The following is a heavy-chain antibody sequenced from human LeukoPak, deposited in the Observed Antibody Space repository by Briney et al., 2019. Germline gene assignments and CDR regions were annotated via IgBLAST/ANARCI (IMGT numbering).Heavy chain of an antibody. CDR3: ARVRGEGLF. CDR2: IYYSGAT. CDR1: GYSISSGYY. Sequence: PSETLSLTCSVSGYSISSGYYWGWIRPSPEKGLEWIGSIYYSGATYYNPSLKARVSISVDTSKNQFSLKVTSVTAADTAVYYCARVRGEGLFWGQGALVTVSS. V-gene: IGHV4-38-2*02. J-gene: IGHJ4*02. D-gene: IGHD3-10*01.